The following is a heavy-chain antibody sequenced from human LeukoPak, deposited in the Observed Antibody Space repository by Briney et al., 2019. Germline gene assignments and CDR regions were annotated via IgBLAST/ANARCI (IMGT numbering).Heavy chain of an antibody. V-gene: IGHV3-23*01. J-gene: IGHJ4*02. Sequence: GGSLRLFCAASAFTFSSYGMSWVHQAPGKGLEWVSAISGDGRDIFYADSVKGRFTISRDNSKNTLYLQMNSLRAEDTAVYYCARGLDCSSTSCYGPFDYWGQGTLVTVSS. CDR1: AFTFSSYG. CDR2: ISGDGRDI. CDR3: ARGLDCSSTSCYGPFDY. D-gene: IGHD2-2*01.